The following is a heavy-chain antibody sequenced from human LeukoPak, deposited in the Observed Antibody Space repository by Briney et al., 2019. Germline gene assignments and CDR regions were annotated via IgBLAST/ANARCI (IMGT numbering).Heavy chain of an antibody. CDR1: GFTFSDYY. D-gene: IGHD1-1*01. Sequence: GGSLRLSCAASGFTFSDYYMNWIRQAPGKGLEWVSYIISSGSTLYYADSVKGRFTISRDNAKNSLYLQMNSLKAEDTAVYYCARELNWNLDYWGQGTLVTVSS. V-gene: IGHV3-11*04. CDR2: IISSGSTL. CDR3: ARELNWNLDY. J-gene: IGHJ4*02.